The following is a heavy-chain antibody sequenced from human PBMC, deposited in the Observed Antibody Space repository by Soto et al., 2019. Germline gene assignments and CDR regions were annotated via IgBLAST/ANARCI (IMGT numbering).Heavy chain of an antibody. Sequence: EVQLVESGGGLVQPGGSLRLSCAASGFTFSSYWMSWVRQAPGKGLEWVANIKQDGSEKYYVDSVKGRFTISRDNAKNSLYLQMNSLRAEDTAVYYCARGYGSGSRDYYYYYMYVWGKGTTVTVSS. V-gene: IGHV3-7*01. D-gene: IGHD3-10*01. CDR2: IKQDGSEK. CDR3: ARGYGSGSRDYYYYYMYV. CDR1: GFTFSSYW. J-gene: IGHJ6*03.